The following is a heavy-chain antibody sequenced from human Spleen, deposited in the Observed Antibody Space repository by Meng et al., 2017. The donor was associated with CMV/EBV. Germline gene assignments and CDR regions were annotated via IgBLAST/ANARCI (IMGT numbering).Heavy chain of an antibody. D-gene: IGHD3-22*01. Sequence: GESLKISCAASGFTVSSTYMSWVRQAPGKGLEWVSVIFGSGTTVYPDSVKGRFTISRDNSKNTVYLQMNSLKLEDTAVYYCAKDRRTTIIVVVKPHYFDYWGQGTLVTVSS. CDR3: AKDRRTTIIVVVKPHYFDY. CDR1: GFTVSSTY. CDR2: IFGSGTT. J-gene: IGHJ4*02. V-gene: IGHV3-66*03.